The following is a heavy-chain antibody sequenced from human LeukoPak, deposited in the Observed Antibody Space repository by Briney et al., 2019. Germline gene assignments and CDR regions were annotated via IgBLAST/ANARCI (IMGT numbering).Heavy chain of an antibody. J-gene: IGHJ3*02. CDR2: SRNKANSYTT. CDR3: ARDIQWMPFSLDAFDI. Sequence: PGGSLRLSCAASGFTFSDHYMDWVRQAPGKGLEWVGRSRNKANSYTTEYAASVKGRFTISRDDSKNSLYLQMNSLRAEDTAVYYCARDIQWMPFSLDAFDIWGQGTMVTVSS. CDR1: GFTFSDHY. V-gene: IGHV3-72*01. D-gene: IGHD2-2*01.